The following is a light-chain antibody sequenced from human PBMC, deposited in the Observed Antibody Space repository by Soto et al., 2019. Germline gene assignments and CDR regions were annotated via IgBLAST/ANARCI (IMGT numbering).Light chain of an antibody. CDR1: QSVLYSPNNKNY. J-gene: IGKJ1*01. CDR3: QQYYSTPPT. Sequence: DIVMTQSPDSLAVSLGERATINCKSSQSVLYSPNNKNYVAWYQQKPGQPPKLLIYWASTRKSGVPERFSGSGCGTDFTHPISSLQAEDVAVYYCQQYYSTPPTVGEGTRVEIK. V-gene: IGKV4-1*01. CDR2: WAS.